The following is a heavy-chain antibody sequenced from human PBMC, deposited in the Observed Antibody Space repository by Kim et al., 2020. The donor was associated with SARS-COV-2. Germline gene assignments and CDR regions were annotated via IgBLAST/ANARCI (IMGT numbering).Heavy chain of an antibody. CDR2: ISSDGRYT. D-gene: IGHD3-10*02. CDR3: ARGMFSSGFDV. CDR1: GFSVSNYW. J-gene: IGHJ6*02. V-gene: IGHV3-74*01. Sequence: GGSLRLSCAASGFSVSNYWINWVRHAPGKGLVWVSRISSDGRYTHYADSVKGRFTLSRDNAANTLFLQMNSLRAEDTAVYYCARGMFSSGFDVWGQGTTVTVSS.